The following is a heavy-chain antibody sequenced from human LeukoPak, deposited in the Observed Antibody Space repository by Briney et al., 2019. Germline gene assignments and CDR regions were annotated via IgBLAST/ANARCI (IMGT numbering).Heavy chain of an antibody. CDR2: ISYIGST. CDR1: AASFSSHY. Sequence: SETLSLTCAVSAASFSSHYWTWIRQSPGKGLEWIGYISYIGSTNYDPSLKSRVTISIDTSRNQFSLKLRSVTAADTAVYYCARDLVTVTKGFDIWGQGTMVSVSS. D-gene: IGHD4-17*01. CDR3: ARDLVTVTKGFDI. V-gene: IGHV4-59*11. J-gene: IGHJ3*02.